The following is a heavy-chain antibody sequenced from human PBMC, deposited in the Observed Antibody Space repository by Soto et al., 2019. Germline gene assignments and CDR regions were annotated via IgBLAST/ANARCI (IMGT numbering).Heavy chain of an antibody. CDR2: IYYSGST. CDR1: GGSVSSGSYY. CDR3: ARDRLTYYYDSSGYYP. V-gene: IGHV4-61*01. D-gene: IGHD3-22*01. Sequence: TSETLSLTCTVSGGSVSSGSYYWSWIRQPPGKGLEWIGYIYYSGSTNYNPSLKSRVTISVDTSKNQFSLKLSSVTAADTAVYYCARDRLTYYYDSSGYYPWGQGTLVTVSS. J-gene: IGHJ5*02.